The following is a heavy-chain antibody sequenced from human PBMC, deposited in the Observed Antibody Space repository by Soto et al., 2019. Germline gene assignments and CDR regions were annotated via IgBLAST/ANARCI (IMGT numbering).Heavy chain of an antibody. Sequence: GGSLRLSCAASGFSFSTSGMHWVRQAPGKGLEWVAFMSYDGSDTFYADSVKGRFTISRDNSKNTLFLHMSNLRAEDTAMYYCTIVRVADSALDHWGQGTLVTVSS. D-gene: IGHD3-10*02. CDR2: MSYDGSDT. J-gene: IGHJ4*02. CDR1: GFSFSTSG. V-gene: IGHV3-30*02. CDR3: TIVRVADSALDH.